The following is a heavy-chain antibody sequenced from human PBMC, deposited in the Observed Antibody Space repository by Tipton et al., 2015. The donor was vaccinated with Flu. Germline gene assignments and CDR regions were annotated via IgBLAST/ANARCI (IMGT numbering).Heavy chain of an antibody. CDR2: ISHSGRT. CDR3: ARSTYHYGSGSSDY. CDR1: DYSISSGYY. V-gene: IGHV4-38-2*02. J-gene: IGHJ4*02. D-gene: IGHD3-10*01. Sequence: TLSLTCTVSDYSISSGYYWGWIRQPPGKGLEWIGCISHSGRTYYNPSLKSRVTISVGTAKNQFSQRLSSVTAADTAVYYCARSTYHYGSGSSDYWGQGTLVTVSS.